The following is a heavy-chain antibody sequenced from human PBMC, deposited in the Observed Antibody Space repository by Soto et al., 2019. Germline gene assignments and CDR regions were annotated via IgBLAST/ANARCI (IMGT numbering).Heavy chain of an antibody. CDR3: ARDAYGDYDY. D-gene: IGHD4-17*01. CDR2: ISTYNGNT. V-gene: IGHV1-18*01. J-gene: IGHJ4*02. Sequence: GASVKVSCKASGYTFTSYGISWVRQAPGQGLEWMGWISTYNGNTNYVQKLQGRVTMTTDTSTSTAYMDLRSLRSDDTAVYYCARDAYGDYDYWGQGTLVTVSS. CDR1: GYTFTSYG.